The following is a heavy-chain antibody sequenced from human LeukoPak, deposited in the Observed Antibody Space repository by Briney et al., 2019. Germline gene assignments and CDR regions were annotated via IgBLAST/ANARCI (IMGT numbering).Heavy chain of an antibody. CDR3: ARVKRKGYSSSWFDWYFDL. CDR1: GFTFSTYN. V-gene: IGHV4-34*01. D-gene: IGHD6-13*01. J-gene: IGHJ2*01. Sequence: GSLRLSCVASGFTFSTYNMHWVRQPPGKGLEWIGEINHSGSTNYNPSLKSRVTISVDTSKNQFSLKLSSVTAADTAVYYCARVKRKGYSSSWFDWYFDLWGRGTLVTVSS. CDR2: INHSGST.